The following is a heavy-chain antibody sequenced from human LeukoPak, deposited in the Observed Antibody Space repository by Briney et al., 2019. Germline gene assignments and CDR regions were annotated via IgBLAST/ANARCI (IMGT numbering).Heavy chain of an antibody. CDR3: ASTPNIVVVPAASENFDY. V-gene: IGHV3-21*01. D-gene: IGHD2-2*01. CDR2: ITGSSSYI. CDR1: GFTYSSYS. J-gene: IGHJ4*02. Sequence: GGSLRLSCAASGFTYSSYSMNWVRQAPWKGLEWVSSITGSSSYIYYADSVKGRFTISRDNAKNSLYLQMNSLRAEDTAVYYCASTPNIVVVPAASENFDYWGQGTLVTVSS.